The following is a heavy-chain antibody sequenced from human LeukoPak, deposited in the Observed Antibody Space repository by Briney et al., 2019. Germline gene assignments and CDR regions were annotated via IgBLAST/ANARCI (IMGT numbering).Heavy chain of an antibody. CDR3: TKSATTVTSNFDY. CDR2: ISGSGGGT. D-gene: IGHD4-17*01. V-gene: IGHV3-23*01. J-gene: IGHJ4*02. Sequence: GGSLRLSCAASGFTFSSHGMSWVRQAPGKGLEWVSGISGSGGGTFYADSVRGRFTISRDNSKNTVYLQMNSLRVEDTAVYYCTKSATTVTSNFDYWGQGTLVTVSS. CDR1: GFTFSSHG.